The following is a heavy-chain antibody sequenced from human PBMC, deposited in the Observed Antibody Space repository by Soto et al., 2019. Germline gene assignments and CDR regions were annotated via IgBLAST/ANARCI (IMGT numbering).Heavy chain of an antibody. J-gene: IGHJ3*02. CDR3: ARDQILRYFDWLFRDDAFDI. V-gene: IGHV4-4*07. D-gene: IGHD3-9*01. CDR1: CGSISSYY. CDR2: IYTSGST. Sequence: SETLSLTCFVSCGSISSYYWSWIRQPAGKGLEWIGRIYTSGSTNYNPSLKSQVTMSVDTSKNQFSLKLSSVTAADKAVYYCARDQILRYFDWLFRDDAFDIWGQGKMVTVS.